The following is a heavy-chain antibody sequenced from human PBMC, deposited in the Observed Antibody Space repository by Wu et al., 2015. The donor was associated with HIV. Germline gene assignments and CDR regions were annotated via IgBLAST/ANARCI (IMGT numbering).Heavy chain of an antibody. Sequence: QVQLVQSGAEVKKPGSSVKVSCKASGGTFSSYAISWVRQAPGQGLEWMGGIIPIFGTANYAQKFQGRVTITADESTSTAYMGLSSLRSEDTAVYYCARDTLDCSSTSCYWDYWGQGTLVTVSS. J-gene: IGHJ4*02. CDR2: IIPIFGTA. CDR1: GGTFSSYA. D-gene: IGHD2-2*01. V-gene: IGHV1-69*12. CDR3: ARDTLDCSSTSCYWDY.